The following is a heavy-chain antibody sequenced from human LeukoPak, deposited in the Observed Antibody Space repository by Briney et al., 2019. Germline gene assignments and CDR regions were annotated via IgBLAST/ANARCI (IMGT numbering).Heavy chain of an antibody. J-gene: IGHJ4*02. Sequence: PGGSLRLSCAASGFTLSSYSMNWVRQAPGKGLEWVSSISSSSSYIYYADSVKGRFTISRDNAKNSLYLQMNSLRAEDTAVYYCARDHAAMAEAPTDYWGQGTLVTLSS. CDR2: ISSSSSYI. D-gene: IGHD5-18*01. CDR3: ARDHAAMAEAPTDY. CDR1: GFTLSSYS. V-gene: IGHV3-21*01.